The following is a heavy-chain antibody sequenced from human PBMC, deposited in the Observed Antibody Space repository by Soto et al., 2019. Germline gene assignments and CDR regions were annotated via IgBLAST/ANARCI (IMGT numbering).Heavy chain of an antibody. CDR3: ARDGIQLWQSFDY. D-gene: IGHD5-18*01. Sequence: QAQLVESGGGVVQPGRSLRLSCAASGFTFSSYAMHWVRQAPGKGLEWVAVISYDGSNKYYADSVKGRFTISRDNSKNTLYLQMNSLRAEDTAVYYCARDGIQLWQSFDYWGQGTLVTVSS. J-gene: IGHJ4*02. CDR2: ISYDGSNK. CDR1: GFTFSSYA. V-gene: IGHV3-30-3*01.